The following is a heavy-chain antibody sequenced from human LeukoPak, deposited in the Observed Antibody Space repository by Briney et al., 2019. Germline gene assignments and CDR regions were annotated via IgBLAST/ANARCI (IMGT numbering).Heavy chain of an antibody. Sequence: GGTLRLSCAASGFTFSSHGMNWVRQAPGKGLEWVSGISPNGVITYYADSVKGRFTISRDNSKGTVYLQMNSLRPEDTAVYYCAKDDAWLQYGDWGRGTLVTVSS. CDR1: GFTFSSHG. CDR3: AKDDAWLQYGD. J-gene: IGHJ4*02. V-gene: IGHV3-23*01. D-gene: IGHD5-24*01. CDR2: ISPNGVIT.